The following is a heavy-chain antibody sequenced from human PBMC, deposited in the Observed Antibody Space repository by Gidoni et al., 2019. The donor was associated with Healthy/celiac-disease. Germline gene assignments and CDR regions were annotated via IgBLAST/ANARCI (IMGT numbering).Heavy chain of an antibody. Sequence: QVQLQQWGAGLLKPSETLSLTCAVYGGSFSGYYWSWIRQPPGKGLEWIGEINHSGSTNYNPSLKSRVTISVDTSKNQFSLKLSSVTAADTAVYYCAREPFGVVVTATYAFDIWGQGTMVTVSS. CDR3: AREPFGVVVTATYAFDI. CDR2: INHSGST. V-gene: IGHV4-34*01. CDR1: GGSFSGYY. J-gene: IGHJ3*02. D-gene: IGHD2-21*02.